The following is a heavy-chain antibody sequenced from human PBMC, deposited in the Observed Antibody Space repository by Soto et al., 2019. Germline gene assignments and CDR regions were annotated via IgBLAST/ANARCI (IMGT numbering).Heavy chain of an antibody. V-gene: IGHV4-31*03. CDR3: AGGSQGSCGWYPRLGYFFEY. CDR2: IYNSGNT. D-gene: IGHD6-19*01. J-gene: IGHJ4*02. CDR1: GGSISSGGYY. Sequence: QVQLQESGPGLVKPSQTLSLTCIVSGGSISSGGYYWSWIRQHPGKGLEWIGNIYNSGNTYYNPSLKGRGITSVDTSKNQFSLRLSSVTAADTAVYFCAGGSQGSCGWYPRLGYFFEYWGQGTLVTVSS.